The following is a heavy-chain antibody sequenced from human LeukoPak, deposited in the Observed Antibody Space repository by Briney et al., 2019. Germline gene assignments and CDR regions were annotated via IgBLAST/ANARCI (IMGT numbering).Heavy chain of an antibody. Sequence: SETLSLTCTVSGGSISSSSYYWGWIRQPPGKGLEWIGSIYYSGSTYYNPSLKSRVTISVETSKNQFSLKLSSVTAADTAVYYCAREVITMVRGVITYYYYYYMDVRGKGTTVTVSS. CDR1: GGSISSSSYY. CDR2: IYYSGST. V-gene: IGHV4-39*07. CDR3: AREVITMVRGVITYYYYYYMDV. J-gene: IGHJ6*03. D-gene: IGHD3-10*01.